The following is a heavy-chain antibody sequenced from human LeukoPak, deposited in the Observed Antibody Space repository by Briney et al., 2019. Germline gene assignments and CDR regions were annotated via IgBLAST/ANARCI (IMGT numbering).Heavy chain of an antibody. D-gene: IGHD6-13*01. J-gene: IGHJ4*02. CDR1: GGSFSGYY. CDR2: INHSGST. V-gene: IGHV4-34*01. Sequence: SETLSLTCAVYGGSFSGYYWSWIRQPPGKGLEWIGEINHSGSTNYNPSLKSRVTISVDTSKNQFSLKLSSVTAADTAVYYCAIPGYSSSWYPSPHYWGQGTLVTVSS. CDR3: AIPGYSSSWYPSPHY.